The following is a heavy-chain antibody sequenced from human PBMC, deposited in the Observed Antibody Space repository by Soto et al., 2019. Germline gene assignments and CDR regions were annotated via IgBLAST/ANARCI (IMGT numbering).Heavy chain of an antibody. CDR3: ARDLVYCSSTSCQYYFDY. Sequence: QAQLVQSGAEVKKPGSSVKVSCKASGGTFSSYTISWVRQAPGQGLEWMGRIIPILGIANYAQKFQGRVTITADKSTSTAYMELSSLRSEDTAVYYCARDLVYCSSTSCQYYFDYWGQGTLVTVSS. V-gene: IGHV1-69*08. CDR2: IIPILGIA. D-gene: IGHD2-2*01. J-gene: IGHJ4*02. CDR1: GGTFSSYT.